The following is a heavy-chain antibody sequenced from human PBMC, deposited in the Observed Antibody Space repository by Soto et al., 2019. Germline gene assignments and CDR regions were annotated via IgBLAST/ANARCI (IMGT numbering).Heavy chain of an antibody. V-gene: IGHV1-2*04. CDR3: ARGHSTDCSNGVCSFFYNHEMDV. D-gene: IGHD2-8*01. CDR1: GYTFTEYN. CDR2: INPKSGGT. J-gene: IGHJ6*02. Sequence: SSVKVSCKASGYTFTEYNLHWVRQAPGQGLEWLGRINPKSGGTSTAQKFQGWVTMTRDRSISTVYMELTRLRSDDTAVYFCARGHSTDCSNGVCSFFYNHEMDVWGQGTTVTVSS.